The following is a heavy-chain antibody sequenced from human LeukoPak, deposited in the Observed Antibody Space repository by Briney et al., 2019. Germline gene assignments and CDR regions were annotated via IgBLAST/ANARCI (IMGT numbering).Heavy chain of an antibody. V-gene: IGHV3-48*04. D-gene: IGHD3-22*01. CDR1: GFTFSSYS. CDR3: AKEGVYYYDSSGPFDY. Sequence: GGSLRLSCAASGFTFSSYSMNWVRQAPGKGLEWVSYISSSSSTIYYADSVKGRFTISRDNAKNSLYLQMNSLRAEDTAVYYCAKEGVYYYDSSGPFDYWGQGTLVTVSS. J-gene: IGHJ4*02. CDR2: ISSSSSTI.